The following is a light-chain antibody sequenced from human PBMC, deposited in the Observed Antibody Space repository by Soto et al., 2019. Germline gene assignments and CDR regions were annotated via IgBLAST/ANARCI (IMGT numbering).Light chain of an antibody. Sequence: EIVLTQSPDTLSLSPGDTATLSCRASQSVASYLAWYQQKPGQPPRLLIYHASNRATGIPARFSGSGSGTPFTLTISSLEPEDFAVYYCQHRADWPRGSFGQGTKLEIK. CDR3: QHRADWPRGS. J-gene: IGKJ2*01. CDR1: QSVASY. CDR2: HAS. V-gene: IGKV3-11*01.